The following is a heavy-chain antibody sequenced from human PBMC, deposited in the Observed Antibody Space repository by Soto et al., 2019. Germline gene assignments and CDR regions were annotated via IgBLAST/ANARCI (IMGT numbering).Heavy chain of an antibody. D-gene: IGHD3-3*01. V-gene: IGHV3-53*01. CDR3: AAGGGPASYYDFWSGYYTGSLDP. CDR2: TYSGGST. Sequence: GGSLRLSCAASGFTVSSNYMSWVRQAPGKGLEWVSVTYSGGSTYYADSVKGRFTISRDNSKNTLYLQMNSLRAEDTAVYYCAAGGGPASYYDFWSGYYTGSLDPWGQGTQVTVSS. J-gene: IGHJ5*02. CDR1: GFTVSSNY.